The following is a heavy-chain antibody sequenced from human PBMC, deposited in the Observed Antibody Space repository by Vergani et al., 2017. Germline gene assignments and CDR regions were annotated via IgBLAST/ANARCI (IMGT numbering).Heavy chain of an antibody. CDR3: ARCPSGWFPQASNYAFDI. CDR1: GGTFSSYA. V-gene: IGHV1-69*01. CDR2: IIPIFGTA. J-gene: IGHJ3*02. Sequence: QVQLVQSGAEVKKPGSSVKVSCKASGGTFSSYAISWVRQAPGQGLEWMGGIIPIFGTANYAQKCQGRVTITADESTSTAYMELSSLRSEDTAVYYCARCPSGWFPQASNYAFDIWGQGTMVTVSS. D-gene: IGHD6-19*01.